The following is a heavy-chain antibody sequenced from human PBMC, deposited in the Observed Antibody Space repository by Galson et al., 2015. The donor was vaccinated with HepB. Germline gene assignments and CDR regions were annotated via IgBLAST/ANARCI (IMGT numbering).Heavy chain of an antibody. Sequence: VKVSCKASGYTFTSYGISWVRQAPGQGLEWMGWISAYNGNTNYAQKLQGRVTMTTDTSTSTAYMELRSLRSDDTAVYYCARDHYYDGYYYGMDVWGQGTTVTVSS. J-gene: IGHJ6*02. CDR3: ARDHYYDGYYYGMDV. V-gene: IGHV1-18*01. CDR2: ISAYNGNT. D-gene: IGHD3-22*01. CDR1: GYTFTSYG.